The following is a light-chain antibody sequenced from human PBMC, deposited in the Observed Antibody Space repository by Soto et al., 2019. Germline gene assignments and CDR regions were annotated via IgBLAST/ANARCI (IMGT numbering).Light chain of an antibody. CDR3: SSYGGDNNVV. CDR1: SSDVGGYNY. J-gene: IGLJ2*01. V-gene: IGLV2-8*01. Sequence: QSALTQPPSASGSPGQSVTISCTGTSSDVGGYNYVSWYQQHPGAAPKLMIYEVVKRPSGVPDRVSGSKSGNTASLTVSGLQAEDESDYYCSSYGGDNNVVFGGGTKLTVL. CDR2: EVV.